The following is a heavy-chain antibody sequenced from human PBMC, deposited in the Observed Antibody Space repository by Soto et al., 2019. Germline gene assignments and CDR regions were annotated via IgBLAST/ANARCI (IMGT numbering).Heavy chain of an antibody. CDR3: ATWRSSGWAQYASFGY. J-gene: IGHJ4*02. CDR1: GYTLTELS. CDR2: FDPEDGET. D-gene: IGHD6-19*01. Sequence: VKVSCKVSGYTLTELSMHWVRQAPGKGLEWMGGFDPEDGETIYAQKFQGRVTMTEDTSTDTAYMELSSLRSEDTAVYYCATWRSSGWAQYASFGYWGQGTLVTVSS. V-gene: IGHV1-24*01.